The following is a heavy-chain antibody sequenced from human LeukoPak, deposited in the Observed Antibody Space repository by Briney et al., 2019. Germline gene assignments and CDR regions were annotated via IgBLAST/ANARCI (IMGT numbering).Heavy chain of an antibody. D-gene: IGHD5-12*01. V-gene: IGHV4-34*01. Sequence: PSETLSLTCAVYGGSFSGYYWRWIRQPPGKGLEWIGEINHSGSTNYTPSLKSRVTISVDTSKNQFSLKLSSVTAADTAVYYCARRSGRGYERIDYWGQGTLVTVSS. J-gene: IGHJ4*02. CDR2: INHSGST. CDR1: GGSFSGYY. CDR3: ARRSGRGYERIDY.